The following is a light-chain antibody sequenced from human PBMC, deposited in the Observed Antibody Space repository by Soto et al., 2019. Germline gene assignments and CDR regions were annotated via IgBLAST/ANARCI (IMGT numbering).Light chain of an antibody. CDR1: SSDIGGYNY. V-gene: IGLV2-14*01. Sequence: QSALTQPASVSGSPGQSITISCSGTSSDIGGYNYVPWYQQHPGTAPKLMIYEVTNRPSGVSSRFSGSKSGNTASLTIAGLQAEDEADYYCSSYGSGKTLVVFGGGTKLTVL. CDR3: SSYGSGKTLVV. CDR2: EVT. J-gene: IGLJ2*01.